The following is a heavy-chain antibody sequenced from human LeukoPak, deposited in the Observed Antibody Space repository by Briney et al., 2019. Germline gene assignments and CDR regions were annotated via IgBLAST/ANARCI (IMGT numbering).Heavy chain of an antibody. CDR1: GFDFSDYE. CDR3: ARGGTVTYYFDH. J-gene: IGHJ4*02. V-gene: IGHV3-48*03. Sequence: GGSLRLSCAASGFDFSDYEMNWLRQAPGKGLEWLSYTSTGGRTVKYADSVKGRFTISRDNARSSLYLQMTNLRVEDTAVYFCARGGTVTYYFDHWGQGILAAVSS. D-gene: IGHD4-17*01. CDR2: TSTGGRTV.